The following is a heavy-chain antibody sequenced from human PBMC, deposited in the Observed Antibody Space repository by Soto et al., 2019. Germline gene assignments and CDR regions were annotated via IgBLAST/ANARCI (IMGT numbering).Heavy chain of an antibody. CDR3: ASRDIVVVPAAIGEAFDI. V-gene: IGHV3-21*01. Sequence: GGSLRLSCAASGFTFSSYSMNWVRQAPGKGLEWVSSISSSSSYIYYADSVKGRFTISRDNAKNSLYLQMNSLRAEDTAVYYCASRDIVVVPAAIGEAFDIWGQGTMVTVSS. CDR1: GFTFSSYS. J-gene: IGHJ3*02. D-gene: IGHD2-2*01. CDR2: ISSSSSYI.